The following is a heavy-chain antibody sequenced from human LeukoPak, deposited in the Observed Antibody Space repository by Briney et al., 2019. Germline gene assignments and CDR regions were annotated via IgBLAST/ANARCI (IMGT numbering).Heavy chain of an antibody. J-gene: IGHJ4*02. CDR1: GFTFSSYA. Sequence: PGGSLRLSCPASGFTFSSYAMSWVRQAPGKGLEWVSAISGSGGSTYYADSVKGRFTISRDNSKNTLYLQMNSLRAEDTAVYYCAKDSIGDYGDYYFDYWGQGTLVTVSS. V-gene: IGHV3-23*01. CDR2: ISGSGGST. CDR3: AKDSIGDYGDYYFDY. D-gene: IGHD4-17*01.